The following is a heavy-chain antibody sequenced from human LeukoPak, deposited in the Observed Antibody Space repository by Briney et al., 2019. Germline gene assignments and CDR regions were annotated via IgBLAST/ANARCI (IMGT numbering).Heavy chain of an antibody. Sequence: ASVKVSRMASGYTFTGYYMHWVRPAPGQGVGWVGWIYPNSGGTNYAQKFQGRVTMTRDTSISTAYMELSRLRSDDTAVYYCATYYDFWSGYKHGNNWFDPWGQGTLVTVSS. CDR2: IYPNSGGT. D-gene: IGHD3-3*01. CDR3: ATYYDFWSGYKHGNNWFDP. J-gene: IGHJ5*02. V-gene: IGHV1-2*02. CDR1: GYTFTGYY.